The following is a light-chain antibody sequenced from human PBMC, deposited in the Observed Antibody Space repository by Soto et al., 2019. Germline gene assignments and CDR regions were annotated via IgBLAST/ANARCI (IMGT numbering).Light chain of an antibody. CDR3: QQRSNWPLIT. CDR1: QSVSSN. CDR2: DAS. J-gene: IGKJ5*01. Sequence: IVTTQSPATLSVSPVERATLSCRSSQSVSSNLAWYQQKPGQAPRLLIYDASNRATGIPARFSGSGSGTDFTLTISSLEPEDFAVYYCQQRSNWPLITFGQGTRLEIK. V-gene: IGKV3-11*01.